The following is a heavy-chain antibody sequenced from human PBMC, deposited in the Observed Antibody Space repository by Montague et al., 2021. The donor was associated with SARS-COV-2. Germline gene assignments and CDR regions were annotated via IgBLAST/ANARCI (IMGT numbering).Heavy chain of an antibody. J-gene: IGHJ3*02. CDR1: GDSVSGNTDT. Sequence: CAISGDSVSGNTDTGNGRRRSRSGGREGQGRTYDRCKWNHDYAISLKSRITINPDTSKNQFSLQLSSVAPEDTAVFYCARTTTRMLYPENAFDIWGQGAMVTVSS. D-gene: IGHD2-15*01. CDR3: ARTTTRMLYPENAFDI. V-gene: IGHV6-1*01. CDR2: TYDRCKWNH.